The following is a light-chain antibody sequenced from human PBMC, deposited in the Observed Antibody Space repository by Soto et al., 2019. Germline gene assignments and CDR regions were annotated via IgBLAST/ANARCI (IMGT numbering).Light chain of an antibody. J-gene: IGLJ2*01. CDR1: SSDVGGYNY. V-gene: IGLV2-14*01. CDR2: DVS. CDR3: SSYTNSGTLVV. Sequence: QSALTQPASVSGSPGQSITISCTGTSSDVGGYNYVSWYQQHPGKAPKLMISDVSNRPSGVSDRFSGSKSGNTASLTISGLQAEDEADYYCSSYTNSGTLVVFDGGTKLTVL.